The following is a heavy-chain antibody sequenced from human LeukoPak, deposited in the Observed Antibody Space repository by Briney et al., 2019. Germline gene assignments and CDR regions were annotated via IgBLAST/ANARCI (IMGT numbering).Heavy chain of an antibody. D-gene: IGHD6-13*01. Sequence: ASVKVSCKASGYTFTGYYMHWVRQAPGQGLEWMGWINPNSGGTNYAQKFQGWVTMTRDTSISTAYMELSRLRSDDTAVYYCARAPAADQYYYYGMDVWGQGTTVTASS. CDR3: ARAPAADQYYYYGMDV. CDR1: GYTFTGYY. CDR2: INPNSGGT. J-gene: IGHJ6*02. V-gene: IGHV1-2*04.